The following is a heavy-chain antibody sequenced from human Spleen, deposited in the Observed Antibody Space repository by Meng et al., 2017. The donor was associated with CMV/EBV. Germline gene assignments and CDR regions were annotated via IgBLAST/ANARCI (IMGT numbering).Heavy chain of an antibody. CDR2: IESRSDGGTT. J-gene: IGHJ4*02. CDR3: ATVGCATTTCFAGLFDY. CDR1: GFTFSEAW. D-gene: IGHD2-2*01. V-gene: IGHV3-15*04. Sequence: GGSLRLSCTASGFTFSEAWMNWVRQAPGKGLEWVARIESRSDGGTTDYAAPVKGRFTISRDDSKDTVYLQLNSLKTEDTGVYYCATVGCATTTCFAGLFDYWGQGALVTVSS.